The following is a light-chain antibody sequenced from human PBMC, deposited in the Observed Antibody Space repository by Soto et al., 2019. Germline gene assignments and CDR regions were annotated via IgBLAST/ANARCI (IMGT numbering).Light chain of an antibody. CDR1: QGIGRY. CDR3: HQYNTYSPT. Sequence: DIQMTQSPSSVSASIGDRFTITCRASQGIGRYLVWYQQKPGTAPKLLIYTASTLQSGVPLRFSGSGSGTDFTLTISSLQPDDFATYYCHQYNTYSPTFGQGTKVDIK. CDR2: TAS. J-gene: IGKJ1*01. V-gene: IGKV1D-12*01.